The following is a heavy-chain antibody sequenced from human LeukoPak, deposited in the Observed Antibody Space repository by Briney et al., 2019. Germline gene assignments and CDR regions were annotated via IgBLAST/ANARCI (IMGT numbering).Heavy chain of an antibody. CDR1: GGSISSGSYY. CDR2: IYTSGST. J-gene: IGHJ4*02. Sequence: SETLSLTCTVSGGSISSGSYYWSWIRQPAGKGLEWIGRIYTSGSTNYNPSLKSRVTISVDTSKNQFSLKLSSVTAADTAVYYCARSGYGDYVFRGTIYFDYWGQGTLVTVSS. V-gene: IGHV4-61*02. D-gene: IGHD4-17*01. CDR3: ARSGYGDYVFRGTIYFDY.